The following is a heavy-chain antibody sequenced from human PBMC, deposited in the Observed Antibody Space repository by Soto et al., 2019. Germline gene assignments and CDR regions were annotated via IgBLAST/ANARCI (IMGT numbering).Heavy chain of an antibody. CDR2: IYQSGNT. J-gene: IGHJ4*02. Sequence: PSETLSLTCIVSNYSISSGYHWGWIRQPPGKGLEGIGTIYQSGNTYQNPSLKSRVILSIDTSKNQFSLNLRNVTAADTAVYYCVRGKVNFDFWGKGXLVTVYS. CDR3: VRGKVNFDF. V-gene: IGHV4-38-2*02. CDR1: NYSISSGYH.